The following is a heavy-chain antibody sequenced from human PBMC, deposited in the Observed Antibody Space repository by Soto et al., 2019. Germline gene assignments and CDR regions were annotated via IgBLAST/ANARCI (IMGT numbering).Heavy chain of an antibody. J-gene: IGHJ4*02. CDR2: ISGSGGST. Sequence: GGSLRLSCAASGFTFSSYAMSWVRQAPGKGLEWVSAISGSGGSTYYADSVKGRFTISRENSKNTLYLQMNSLRAEDTAVYYCAKTVFSSYSSSWFSHKGRGYYFDYWGQGTLVTVSS. CDR1: GFTFSSYA. CDR3: AKTVFSSYSSSWFSHKGRGYYFDY. V-gene: IGHV3-23*01. D-gene: IGHD6-13*01.